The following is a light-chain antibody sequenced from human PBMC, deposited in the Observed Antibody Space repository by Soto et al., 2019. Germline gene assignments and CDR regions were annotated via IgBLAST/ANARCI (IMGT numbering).Light chain of an antibody. V-gene: IGKV3-15*01. CDR1: QSVSTN. CDR2: GAS. Sequence: EIVMTQSPATLSVSPGERATLSCRASQSVSTNLAWYQQKPAQGPRLLIFGASTRATGIPARFSGSGSGTEFTLTISSLQSEDFAVYYCQQYLDWPRTFGQGTKVDNK. J-gene: IGKJ1*01. CDR3: QQYLDWPRT.